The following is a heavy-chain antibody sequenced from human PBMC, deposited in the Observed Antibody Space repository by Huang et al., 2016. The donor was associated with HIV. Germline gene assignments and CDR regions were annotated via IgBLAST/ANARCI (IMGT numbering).Heavy chain of an antibody. CDR1: SVSMYAWY. CDR2: IHPSGSS. V-gene: IGHV4-4*07. D-gene: IGHD3-22*01. Sequence: QVQLQESCPGLMRPSETLSLTCSVSSVSMYAWYWSWTRPSAGEGLEWIGGIHPSGSSNSNPALRSRVTMSVDTSRMELSLKLTSVTVADTAVYYGVSADSSGYIDNWGQGTLVTVSS. CDR3: VSADSSGYIDN. J-gene: IGHJ4*02.